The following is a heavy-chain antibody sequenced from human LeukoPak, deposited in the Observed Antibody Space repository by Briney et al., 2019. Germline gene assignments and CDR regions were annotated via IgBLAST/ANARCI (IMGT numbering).Heavy chain of an antibody. CDR2: IYTSGST. Sequence: SSETLSLTCTVSGGSISSYYWSWIRQPAGKGLEWIGRIYTSGSTNYNPSLKSRVTISVDTSKNQFSLKLSSVTAADTAVYYCARDRTPSYYGSGSYYEKYYYYYMDVWGKGTTVTISS. J-gene: IGHJ6*03. D-gene: IGHD3-10*01. CDR3: ARDRTPSYYGSGSYYEKYYYYYMDV. CDR1: GGSISSYY. V-gene: IGHV4-4*07.